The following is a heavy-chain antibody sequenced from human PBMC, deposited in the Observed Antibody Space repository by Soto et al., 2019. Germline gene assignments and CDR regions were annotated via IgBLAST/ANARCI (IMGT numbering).Heavy chain of an antibody. Sequence: QVQLQQWGAGLLKPSETLSLTCAVYGGSFRGYYWSWIRQPPGKGLEWIGEINHSGSTNYNPSLKSRVTISVDTSKNPFSLMLSSVTAADTAVYYCARGGRQYSYGRNWFDPWGQGTLVTVSS. D-gene: IGHD5-18*01. CDR2: INHSGST. V-gene: IGHV4-34*01. J-gene: IGHJ5*02. CDR1: GGSFRGYY. CDR3: ARGGRQYSYGRNWFDP.